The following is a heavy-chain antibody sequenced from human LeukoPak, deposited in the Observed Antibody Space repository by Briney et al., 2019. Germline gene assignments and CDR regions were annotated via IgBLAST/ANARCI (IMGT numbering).Heavy chain of an antibody. Sequence: ASVKVSCKASGYTFTSYAMHWVRQAPGQRLEWMGWINAGNGNTKYSQEFQGRVTITRDTSASTAYMELSSLRSEDMAVYYCARGVREYCSSTSCSSWPYYYYMDVWGKGTTVTVSS. V-gene: IGHV1-3*03. CDR3: ARGVREYCSSTSCSSWPYYYYMDV. D-gene: IGHD2-2*01. J-gene: IGHJ6*03. CDR2: INAGNGNT. CDR1: GYTFTSYA.